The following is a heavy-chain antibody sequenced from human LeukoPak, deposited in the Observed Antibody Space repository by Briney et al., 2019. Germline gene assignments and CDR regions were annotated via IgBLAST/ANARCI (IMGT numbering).Heavy chain of an antibody. V-gene: IGHV3-48*02. D-gene: IGHD6-19*01. CDR3: ARDNGVTSGWYAGRIDYYYGIDV. J-gene: IGHJ6*02. CDR2: ISSDSGTI. Sequence: GGSLRLSCAASGFTFSRKTMNWVRQAPGKGLEWVSYISSDSGTIYYADPVRGRFTISRDNAKNSLYLQMNSLRDEDMAVYYCARDNGVTSGWYAGRIDYYYGIDVWGQGTTVTVSS. CDR1: GFTFSRKT.